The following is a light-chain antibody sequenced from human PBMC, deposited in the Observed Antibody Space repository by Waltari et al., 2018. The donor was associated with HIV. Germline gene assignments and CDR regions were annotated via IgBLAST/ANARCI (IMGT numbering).Light chain of an antibody. CDR1: QSISRY. Sequence: DIQMPKSPSSLSAFEGDRVAITCRASQSISRYLNWYQQKPGKAPNLLIYGASSLQSGVPSRFSGSGSGTDFTLTISSLQPEDFATYYCQQSYSSPRTFGQGTKVEIK. CDR2: GAS. CDR3: QQSYSSPRT. V-gene: IGKV1-39*01. J-gene: IGKJ1*01.